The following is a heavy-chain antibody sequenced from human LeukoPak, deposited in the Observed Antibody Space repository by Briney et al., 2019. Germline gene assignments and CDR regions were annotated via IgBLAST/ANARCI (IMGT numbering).Heavy chain of an antibody. V-gene: IGHV3-23*01. Sequence: GGSLRLSCAASGFTFSSYAMSWVRQAPGKGLEWVSAISGSGGSTYYADSEKGRFTISRDNSKNTLYLQMNSLRAEDTAVYYCAKPNYYYDSSGYLFDYWGQGTLVTVSS. J-gene: IGHJ4*02. CDR1: GFTFSSYA. CDR2: ISGSGGST. CDR3: AKPNYYYDSSGYLFDY. D-gene: IGHD3-22*01.